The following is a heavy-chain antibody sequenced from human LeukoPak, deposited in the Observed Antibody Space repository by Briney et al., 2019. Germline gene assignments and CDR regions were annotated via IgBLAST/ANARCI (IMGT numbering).Heavy chain of an antibody. Sequence: GGSLRLSCEASGFTFRNYGMHWVRQALGKGLDWVGVIWFDGSNRYYADSVKGRFTISRDNSKNTLYLQVNSVRAEDTAVYYCARDTSGYYDYWGQGALVTVSS. CDR1: GFTFRNYG. J-gene: IGHJ4*02. D-gene: IGHD2-15*01. CDR3: ARDTSGYYDY. CDR2: IWFDGSNR. V-gene: IGHV3-33*01.